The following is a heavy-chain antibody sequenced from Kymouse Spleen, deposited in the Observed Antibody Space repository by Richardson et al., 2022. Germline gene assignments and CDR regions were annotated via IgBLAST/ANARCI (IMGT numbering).Heavy chain of an antibody. V-gene: IGHV3-7*01. Sequence: EVQLVESGGGLVQPGGSLRLSCAASGFTFSSYWMSWVRQAPGKGLEWVANIKQDGSEKYYVDSVKGRFTISRDNAKNSLYLQMNSLRAEDTAVYYCARNYDILTGYYFDYWGQGTLVTVSS. J-gene: IGHJ4*02. D-gene: IGHD3-9*01. CDR3: ARNYDILTGYYFDY. CDR1: GFTFSSYW. CDR2: IKQDGSEK.